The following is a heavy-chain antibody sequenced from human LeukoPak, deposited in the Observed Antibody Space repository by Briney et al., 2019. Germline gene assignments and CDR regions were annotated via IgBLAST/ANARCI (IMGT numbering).Heavy chain of an antibody. D-gene: IGHD6-13*01. J-gene: IGHJ4*01. CDR2: IKRDGSYK. Sequence: GGSLRLPCVASGFTFGNYWMSWVRQAPGKGLEFVANIKRDGSYKNYVDSVKGRFTISRDNAENSVHLQMHSLRAEDTAIYYCARDPGSSSFDYWGQGALVIVSS. V-gene: IGHV3-7*01. CDR1: GFTFGNYW. CDR3: ARDPGSSSFDY.